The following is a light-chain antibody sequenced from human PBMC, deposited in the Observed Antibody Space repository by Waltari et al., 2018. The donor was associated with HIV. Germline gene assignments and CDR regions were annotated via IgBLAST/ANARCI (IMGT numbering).Light chain of an antibody. V-gene: IGLV4-69*01. CDR3: QTWGAGIVV. CDR2: VHSYGTL. CDR1: SGPTTYA. Sequence: QVVLTQSPSASAPLRASVKITRTLSSGPTTYATASHQQQPGTGPRFLTKVHSYGTLTKGDEIPDRFSGAASGPERSLTISSLQSEDEGDYYCQTWGAGIVVFGGGTKLSVL. J-gene: IGLJ2*01.